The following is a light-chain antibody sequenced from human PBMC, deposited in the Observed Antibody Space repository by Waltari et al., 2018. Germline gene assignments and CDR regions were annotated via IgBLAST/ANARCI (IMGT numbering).Light chain of an antibody. J-gene: IGKJ1*01. V-gene: IGKV1-39*01. CDR1: QSISTY. CDR2: AAS. Sequence: DIQMTQSPSSLSASVGDSVAITCRASQSISTYLNWYQQRPGKAPKLLIYAASSLQSGVPSRFSGSGSGTDFTLTITSLRPEDFATYFCQQSSSTPGTFGQGTKVEIK. CDR3: QQSSSTPGT.